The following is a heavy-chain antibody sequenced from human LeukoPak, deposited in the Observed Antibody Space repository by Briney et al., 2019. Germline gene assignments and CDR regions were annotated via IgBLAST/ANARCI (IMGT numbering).Heavy chain of an antibody. V-gene: IGHV1-69*13. J-gene: IGHJ5*02. CDR2: IIPIFGTA. D-gene: IGHD7-27*01. CDR1: GGTFSSYA. Sequence: SVKVSXKAYGGTFSSYAISWVRQAPGQGLEWMGGIIPIFGTANYAQKFQGRVTITADESTSTAYMELSSLRSEDTAVYYCARDNLGRFDPWGQGTLVTVSS. CDR3: ARDNLGRFDP.